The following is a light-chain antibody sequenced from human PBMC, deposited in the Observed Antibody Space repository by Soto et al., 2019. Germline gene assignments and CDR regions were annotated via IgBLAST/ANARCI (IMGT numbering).Light chain of an antibody. CDR1: SSDVGGYNY. Sequence: QSALTQPASVSGSPGQSITISCTGTSSDVGGYNYVSWYQQHPGKAPKLMIYDVTNRPSGVSNRFSGSKSGNTASLAISGLQAEDEADYYCSSYTGSSTHVVFVGGTKLTVL. CDR3: SSYTGSSTHVV. J-gene: IGLJ2*01. CDR2: DVT. V-gene: IGLV2-14*01.